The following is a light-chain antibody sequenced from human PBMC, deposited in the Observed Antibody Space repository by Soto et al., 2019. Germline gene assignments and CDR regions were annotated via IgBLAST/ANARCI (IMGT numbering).Light chain of an antibody. CDR1: QSVSSN. CDR3: QQYGYSPIT. V-gene: IGKV3-20*01. J-gene: IGKJ5*01. CDR2: GAS. Sequence: EIVLTQSPATLSLSPGERATLSCRASQSVSSNLAWYQQKPGQAPRLLIYGASTRATGIPARFSGSGSGTDFTLTISRLEPEDFALYYCQQYGYSPITFGQGTRLEIK.